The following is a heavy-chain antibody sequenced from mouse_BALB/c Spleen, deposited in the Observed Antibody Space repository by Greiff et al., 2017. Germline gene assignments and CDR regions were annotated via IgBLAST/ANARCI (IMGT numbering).Heavy chain of an antibody. CDR1: GFTFSSYA. CDR3: ARSTMITAWFAY. D-gene: IGHD2-4*01. Sequence: EVQLVESGGGLVKPGGSLKLSCAASGFTFSSYAMSWDRQSPEKRLEWVAEISSGGGSTYYPDTVKGRFTISGDNAKNTLYLQMSSLTSEDTAMYYCARSTMITAWFAYWGQGTLVTVSA. CDR2: ISSGGGST. J-gene: IGHJ3*01. V-gene: IGHV5-12-1*01.